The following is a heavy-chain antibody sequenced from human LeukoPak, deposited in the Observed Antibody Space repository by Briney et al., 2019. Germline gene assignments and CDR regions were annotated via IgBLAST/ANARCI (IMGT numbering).Heavy chain of an antibody. D-gene: IGHD5-12*01. CDR2: IYTSGST. V-gene: IGHV4-4*07. Sequence: SETLSLTCTVSGGSISSYYWSWIRQPAGKGLEWIGRIYTSGSTNYNPSLKSRVTMSVDTSKNQFSLKLSSVTAADTAVYYCARGRVGGYDGSPSYMDVWGKGTTVTVSS. J-gene: IGHJ6*03. CDR3: ARGRVGGYDGSPSYMDV. CDR1: GGSISSYY.